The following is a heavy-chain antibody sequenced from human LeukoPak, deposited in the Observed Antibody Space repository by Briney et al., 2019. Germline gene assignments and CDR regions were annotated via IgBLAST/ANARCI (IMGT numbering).Heavy chain of an antibody. CDR1: GFTFSDYS. J-gene: IGHJ2*01. D-gene: IGHD6-13*01. CDR3: ASRAFASSSWSDWYFDL. V-gene: IGHV3-48*01. CDR2: IGIDSGNT. Sequence: GGSLRLSCAASGFTFSDYSMNWVRQAPGKGLEWISYIGIDSGNTNYADSVKGRFTISGDKAKNSLYLQMNSLRVEDTAVYYCASRAFASSSWSDWYFDLWGRGTLVTVSS.